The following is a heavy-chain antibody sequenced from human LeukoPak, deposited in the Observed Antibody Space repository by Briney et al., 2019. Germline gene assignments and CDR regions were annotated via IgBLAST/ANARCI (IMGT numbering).Heavy chain of an antibody. V-gene: IGHV4-34*01. D-gene: IGHD2-2*01. CDR3: ARSDIVVEPAAMPAYYYYGMDV. J-gene: IGHJ6*02. CDR2: INHNGST. Sequence: SETLSLTCAVYGGSFSGYYWSWLRQPPGKGLEWIGEINHNGSTNYNPSLKSRVTISVDTSKNQFSLKLSSVTAADTAVYYCARSDIVVEPAAMPAYYYYGMDVWGQGTTVTVSS. CDR1: GGSFSGYY.